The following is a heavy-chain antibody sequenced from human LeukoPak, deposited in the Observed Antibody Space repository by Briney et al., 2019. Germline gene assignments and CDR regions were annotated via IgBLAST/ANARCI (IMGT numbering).Heavy chain of an antibody. CDR2: ISYDGSHK. CDR3: ARGSYGSGTEQYYFDN. CDR1: GCTFSSYA. Sequence: GRSLRLSCAASGCTFSSYALHWVRQAPGKGLEWVAVISYDGSHKYYADSVKGRFTISRDNSKNTLYLQMNSLRPEDTALYYCARGSYGSGTEQYYFDNWGQGTLVTVSS. V-gene: IGHV3-30*04. J-gene: IGHJ4*02. D-gene: IGHD3-10*01.